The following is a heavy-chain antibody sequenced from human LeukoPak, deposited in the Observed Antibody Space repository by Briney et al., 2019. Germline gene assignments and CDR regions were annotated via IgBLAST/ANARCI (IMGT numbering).Heavy chain of an antibody. CDR3: AREGSGSPHYGMDV. Sequence: GGSLRLSCAASGFTFDDYGMSWVRQAPGKGLEWVYGINWNGGTTGYADSVKGRFTISRDNAKNSLYLQMNSLRAEDTALYYCAREGSGSPHYGMDVWGQGTTVTVSS. J-gene: IGHJ6*02. V-gene: IGHV3-20*04. D-gene: IGHD3-10*01. CDR2: INWNGGTT. CDR1: GFTFDDYG.